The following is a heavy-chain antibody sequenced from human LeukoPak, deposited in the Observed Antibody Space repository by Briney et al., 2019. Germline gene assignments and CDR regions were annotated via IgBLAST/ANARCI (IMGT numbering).Heavy chain of an antibody. CDR1: GFTFSSYA. CDR3: ARSRWSSPFDY. J-gene: IGHJ4*02. D-gene: IGHD5-24*01. V-gene: IGHV3-23*01. CDR2: ISGSGGST. Sequence: PGGSLRLSCAASGFTFSSYAMSWVRQAPGKRLEWVSAISGSGGSTYYADSVKGRFPISRDNSKNTLYLQMNSLRAEDTAVYYCARSRWSSPFDYWGQGTLVTVSS.